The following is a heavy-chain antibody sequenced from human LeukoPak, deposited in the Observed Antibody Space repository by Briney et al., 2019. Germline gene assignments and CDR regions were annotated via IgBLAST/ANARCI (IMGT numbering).Heavy chain of an antibody. Sequence: ASVKVSCKASGYTFTSYGISWVRQAPGQGLEWMGWISAYNGNTNYAQKLQGRVTMTTDTSTSTAYMELRSLRSDDTAVYYCARVGVRYSSSATFDYWGQGTLVTVSS. J-gene: IGHJ4*02. V-gene: IGHV1-18*01. CDR1: GYTFTSYG. CDR2: ISAYNGNT. D-gene: IGHD6-6*01. CDR3: ARVGVRYSSSATFDY.